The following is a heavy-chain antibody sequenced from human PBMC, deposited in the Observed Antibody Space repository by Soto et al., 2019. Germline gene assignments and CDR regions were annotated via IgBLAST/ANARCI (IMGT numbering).Heavy chain of an antibody. CDR1: GFTFSSYS. Sequence: GGSLRLSCAASGFTFSSYSMNWVRQAPGKGLEWVSSISSSSSYIYYADSVKGRFTISRDNAKNSLYLQMNSLRAEDTAVYYCARAMRTGSYYYGSGTVYYFDYWGQGTLVTVSS. V-gene: IGHV3-21*01. D-gene: IGHD3-10*01. CDR2: ISSSSSYI. J-gene: IGHJ4*02. CDR3: ARAMRTGSYYYGSGTVYYFDY.